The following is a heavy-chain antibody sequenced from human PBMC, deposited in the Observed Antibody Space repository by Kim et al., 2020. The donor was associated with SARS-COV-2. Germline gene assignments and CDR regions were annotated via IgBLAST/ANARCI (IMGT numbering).Heavy chain of an antibody. CDR3: ARDHEWFGEYNVFDY. Sequence: ASVKVSCKASGYRFTDYAMNWVRQAPGQGLEWMGWINTNTGTPTYAQGFTGHFVFSLDTSVSTAYMEIISLRAEDTAVYYCARDHEWFGEYNVFDYWGQGALVTVSS. V-gene: IGHV7-4-1*02. D-gene: IGHD3-10*01. J-gene: IGHJ4*02. CDR1: GYRFTDYA. CDR2: INTNTGTP.